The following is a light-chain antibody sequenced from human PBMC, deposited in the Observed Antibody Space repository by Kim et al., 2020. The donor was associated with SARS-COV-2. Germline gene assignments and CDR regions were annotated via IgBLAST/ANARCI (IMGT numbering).Light chain of an antibody. CDR1: QDISKY. CDR3: QQYDNLPLT. V-gene: IGKV1-33*01. CDR2: DAS. Sequence: ASVGDSVTITCQASQDISKYLNWYQQKPGKAPKLLISDASNLEPGVPSRFSGSGSVRDFTFTVSNLQPEDTATYYCQQYDNLPLTFGGGTKVDIK. J-gene: IGKJ4*01.